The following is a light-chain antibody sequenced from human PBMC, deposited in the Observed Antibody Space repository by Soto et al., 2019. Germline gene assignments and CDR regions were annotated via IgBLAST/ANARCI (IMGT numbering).Light chain of an antibody. V-gene: IGLV2-8*01. CDR3: SSFAGGGNPVL. CDR1: SSDVGGYNY. CDR2: EVT. J-gene: IGLJ2*01. Sequence: QSALTQPPSASGSLGQSVTISCTGTSSDVGGYNYVSWHQQHPGKAPKVMIYEVTKRPPGVPDRFSGSKSGNTASLSVSGRQAAGGADYYCSSFAGGGNPVLLGGGTELTVL.